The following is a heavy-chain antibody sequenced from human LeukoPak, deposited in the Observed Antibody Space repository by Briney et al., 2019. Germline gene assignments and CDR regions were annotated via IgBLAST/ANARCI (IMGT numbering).Heavy chain of an antibody. CDR1: GFTFSSYA. V-gene: IGHV3-23*01. Sequence: GGSLRLSCAASGFTFSSYAMSWVRQAPGKGLEWVSGISGSGGTTYYADSMKGRFTITRDNSKDILYLQMNTLRAEDTAVYYCARFPYDFWSGSLDYWGQGTLVTVSS. CDR3: ARFPYDFWSGSLDY. D-gene: IGHD3-3*01. CDR2: ISGSGGTT. J-gene: IGHJ4*02.